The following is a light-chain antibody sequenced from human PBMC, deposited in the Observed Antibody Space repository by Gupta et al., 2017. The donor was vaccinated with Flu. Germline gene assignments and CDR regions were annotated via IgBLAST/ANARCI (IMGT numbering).Light chain of an antibody. CDR2: GAS. V-gene: IGKV3-20*01. Sequence: GTLPLSPGERATLSCRASQSVSSSYLACYQQKPGQAPRLLIYGASSTATGLPDRFSGSGSGTDFTLTISRLDPEDFAVYYCQREYISPWTFGQGTKVEIK. CDR3: QREYISPWT. CDR1: QSVSSSY. J-gene: IGKJ1*01.